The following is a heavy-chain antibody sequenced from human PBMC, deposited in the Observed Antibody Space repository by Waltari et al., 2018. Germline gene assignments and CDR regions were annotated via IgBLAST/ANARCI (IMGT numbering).Heavy chain of an antibody. CDR1: GFSFDNYD. J-gene: IGHJ4*02. D-gene: IGHD5-12*01. CDR3: ASVADSGYKTN. Sequence: QVQLVESGGGVVQPGRSLRLSCAASGFSFDNYDMHCVRQARGKGLEWVAAISYDANNQYYTDSVKGRFTISRDNSKNLLYLQMNSLQTADTAVYYCASVADSGYKTNWGQGTLVTVSS. V-gene: IGHV3-30-3*01. CDR2: ISYDANNQ.